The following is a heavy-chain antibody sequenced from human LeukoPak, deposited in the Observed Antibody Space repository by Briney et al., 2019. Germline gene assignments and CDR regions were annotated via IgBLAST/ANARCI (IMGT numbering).Heavy chain of an antibody. D-gene: IGHD3-10*01. CDR1: GFTFGDYA. CDR3: ARFKLGLFGSGSHFDN. V-gene: IGHV3-49*04. J-gene: IGHJ4*02. CDR2: IRSKGYGGTT. Sequence: GGSLRLSCTTSGFTFGDYAMSWVRQAPGKGLEWVGFIRSKGYGGTTEYAASVKGRFTISRDDSKSIAYLQMNSLKTEDTGVYYCARFKLGLFGSGSHFDNWGQGTLVTVSS.